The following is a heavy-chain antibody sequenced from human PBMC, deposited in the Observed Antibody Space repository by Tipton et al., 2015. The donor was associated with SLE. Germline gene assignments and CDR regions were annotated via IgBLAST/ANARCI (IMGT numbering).Heavy chain of an antibody. D-gene: IGHD3-3*01. Sequence: SLRLSCAASGFTFSSYAMHWVRQAPGKGLEWVAVILYDGSNKYYADSVKGRFTISRDNSKNTLYLQMNSLRAEDTAVYYCARDFLELGYYYMDVWGKGTTVTVSS. J-gene: IGHJ6*03. V-gene: IGHV3-30*04. CDR3: ARDFLELGYYYMDV. CDR2: ILYDGSNK. CDR1: GFTFSSYA.